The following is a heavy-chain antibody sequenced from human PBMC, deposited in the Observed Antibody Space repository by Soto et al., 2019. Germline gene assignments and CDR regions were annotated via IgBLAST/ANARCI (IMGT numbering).Heavy chain of an antibody. CDR2: INHSGST. D-gene: IGHD2-8*01. Sequence: ASETLSLTCAVYGGSFSGYYWSWIRQPPGKGLEWIGEINHSGSTNYNPSLKSRVTISVDTSKNQFSLKLSSVTAADTAVYYCARVRPMVYAIGSDWFDPWGQGTLVTVSS. J-gene: IGHJ5*02. CDR1: GGSFSGYY. V-gene: IGHV4-34*01. CDR3: ARVRPMVYAIGSDWFDP.